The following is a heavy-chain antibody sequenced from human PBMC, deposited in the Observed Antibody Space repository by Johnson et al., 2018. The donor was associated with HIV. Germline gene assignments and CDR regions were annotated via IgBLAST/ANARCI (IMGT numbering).Heavy chain of an antibody. CDR1: GFTFSSYA. CDR3: AKEGSGYFHAFDI. J-gene: IGHJ3*02. CDR2: ISGSGGST. D-gene: IGHD3-22*01. Sequence: VQLVESGGGLVQPGGSLRLSCAASGFTFSSYAMSWVRQAPGTGLAWVSAISGSGGSTYSADSVKGRFTISRDNSKNTLYLQMNSLRAEDTAVYYCAKEGSGYFHAFDIWGQGTMVTVSS. V-gene: IGHV3-23*04.